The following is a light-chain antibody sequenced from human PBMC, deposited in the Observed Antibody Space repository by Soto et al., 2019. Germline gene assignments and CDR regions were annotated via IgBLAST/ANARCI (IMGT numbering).Light chain of an antibody. CDR3: QQYACSPQT. J-gene: IGKJ5*01. CDR2: GAS. Sequence: VLTQSPGALSLSPGERATLSCRASQSVSSSYLACYQQKPGQAPRLLIYGASSRATGIPDRFSGSGSGTDFTLTISRLEPEDFAGYYCQQYACSPQTFGQRTRLE. CDR1: QSVSSSY. V-gene: IGKV3-20*01.